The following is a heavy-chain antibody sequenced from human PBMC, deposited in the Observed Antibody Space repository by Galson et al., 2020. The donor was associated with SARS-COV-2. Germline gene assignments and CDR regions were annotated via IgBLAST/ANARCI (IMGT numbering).Heavy chain of an antibody. V-gene: IGHV3-7*04. D-gene: IGHD2-15*01. J-gene: IGHJ6*02. CDR3: ARDQTPNYYYGMDV. Sequence: QAGGSLRLSCAASGFTFSRYWMSWVRQAPGKGLEWVANIKQDGSEKYSVDSVKGRFTISRDNAKNSLYLQMNSLRVDDTAVYYCARDQTPNYYYGMDVWGQGTTVTVSS. CDR2: IKQDGSEK. CDR1: GFTFSRYW.